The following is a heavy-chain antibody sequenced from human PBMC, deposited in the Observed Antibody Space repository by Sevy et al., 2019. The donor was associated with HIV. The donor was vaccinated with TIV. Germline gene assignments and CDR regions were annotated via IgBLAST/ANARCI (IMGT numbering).Heavy chain of an antibody. CDR2: ISSSSSYI. V-gene: IGHV3-21*01. D-gene: IGHD5-18*01. Sequence: GGSLRLSCAASGFTFSSYSMNWVRQAPGKGLEWVSSISSSSSYIYYADSVKGRFTISRDNAKNSLYLQMNSLRTEDTAVYYCARDPPTYSYGTFDYWGQGTLVTVSS. CDR3: ARDPPTYSYGTFDY. CDR1: GFTFSSYS. J-gene: IGHJ4*02.